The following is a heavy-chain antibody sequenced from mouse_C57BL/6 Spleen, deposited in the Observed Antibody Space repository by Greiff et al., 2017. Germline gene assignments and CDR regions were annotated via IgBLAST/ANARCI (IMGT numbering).Heavy chain of an antibody. CDR2: IHPNSGSN. Sequence: QVQLQQPGAELVKPGASVKLSCKASGYTFTSYWMHWVKQRPGQGLEWIGMIHPNSGSNNYNEKFKSKATLTVDKSSSTAYMQLSSLTSEDSAVYYCARSSWSYYFDYWGQGTTLTVSS. V-gene: IGHV1-64*01. CDR3: ARSSWSYYFDY. CDR1: GYTFTSYW. D-gene: IGHD1-1*01. J-gene: IGHJ2*01.